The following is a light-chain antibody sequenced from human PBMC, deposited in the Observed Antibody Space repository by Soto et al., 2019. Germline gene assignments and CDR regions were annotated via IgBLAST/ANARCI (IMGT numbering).Light chain of an antibody. J-gene: IGLJ2*01. CDR2: DVN. CDR1: SRDIGSSPY. CDR3: TSYTTTNTLA. Sequence: QSALTQPASVSGSPGQSITISCTGTSRDIGSSPYVSWYQQYPGKAPKCMIYDVNNRPSGVSNRFSGSKSGNTASLSISGLQAEDEAVYYCTSYTTTNTLALGGGIKLTVL. V-gene: IGLV2-14*03.